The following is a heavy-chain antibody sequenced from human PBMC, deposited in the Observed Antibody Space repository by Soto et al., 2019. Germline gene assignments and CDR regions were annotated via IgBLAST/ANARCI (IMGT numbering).Heavy chain of an antibody. V-gene: IGHV2-5*02. D-gene: IGHD1-1*01. CDR1: GFSLTTSGEG. CDR3: AHRKKTVIVATYFDY. CDR2: IYWDDDK. Sequence: QITLRESGPALVKPTQTLTLTCTFSGFSLTTSGEGVGWIRQPPGKAPEWLALIYWDDDKRYSPSLKNRLTISGDNARSQVVHTMTNMDPVDTATYYCAHRKKTVIVATYFDYWGQGTLVTVSS. J-gene: IGHJ4*02.